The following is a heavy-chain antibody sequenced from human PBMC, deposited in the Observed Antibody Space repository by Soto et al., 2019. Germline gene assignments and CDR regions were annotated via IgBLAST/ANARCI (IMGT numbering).Heavy chain of an antibody. CDR2: ISSSSSTI. Sequence: GGSLRLSCAASGFTFSSYSMNWVRQAPGKGLEWVSYISSSSSTIYYADSVKGRFTISRDNAKNSLYLQMNSLRDEDTAVYYCARASYSSSWYSLGMDVWGQGTTVTVSS. CDR3: ARASYSSSWYSLGMDV. J-gene: IGHJ6*02. CDR1: GFTFSSYS. D-gene: IGHD6-13*01. V-gene: IGHV3-48*02.